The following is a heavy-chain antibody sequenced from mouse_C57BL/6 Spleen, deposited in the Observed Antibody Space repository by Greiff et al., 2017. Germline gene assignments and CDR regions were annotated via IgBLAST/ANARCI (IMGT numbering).Heavy chain of an antibody. V-gene: IGHV3-6*01. CDR1: GYSITSGYY. J-gene: IGHJ2*01. CDR3: ARGPFDY. CDR2: ISYGGSK. Sequence: EVKLQESGPGLVKPSQSLSLTCSVTGYSITSGYYWNWIRQFPGNKLEWMGYISYGGSKNYNPSLKNRISITRDTSKNQFFLKLNSVTTEDTATYYCARGPFDYWGQGTTLTVSS.